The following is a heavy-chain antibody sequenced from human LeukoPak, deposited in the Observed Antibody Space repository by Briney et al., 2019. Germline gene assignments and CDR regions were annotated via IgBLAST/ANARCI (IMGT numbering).Heavy chain of an antibody. CDR3: AKDIRGYSYAGGAFDI. D-gene: IGHD5-18*01. J-gene: IGHJ3*02. CDR1: GFTFDDYA. CDR2: ISWNSGSI. Sequence: GGSLRLSCAASGFTFDDYAMHWVRQAPGKGLEWVSGISWNSGSIGYADSVKGRFTISRDNAKNSLYLQMNSLRAEDMALYYCAKDIRGYSYAGGAFDIWGQGTMVTVSS. V-gene: IGHV3-9*03.